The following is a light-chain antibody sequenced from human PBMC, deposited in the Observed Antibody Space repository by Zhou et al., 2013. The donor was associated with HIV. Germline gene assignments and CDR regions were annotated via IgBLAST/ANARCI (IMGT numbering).Light chain of an antibody. CDR1: SSDLGGLKY. J-gene: IGLJ1*01. V-gene: IGLV2-14*03. CDR2: DVN. Sequence: QSALTQPASVSGSPGQSITISCTGTSSDLGGLKYVSWYQQHPGKAPKLVIHDVNKRPSGVSDRFSGSKSANTASLIISGLQAEDEAHYYCSSYTTNSLYVFGNGTGVTVL. CDR3: SSYTTNSLYV.